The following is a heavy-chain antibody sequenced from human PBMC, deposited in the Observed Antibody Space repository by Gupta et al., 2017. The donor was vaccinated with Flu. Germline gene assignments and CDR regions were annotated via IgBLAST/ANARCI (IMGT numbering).Heavy chain of an antibody. CDR2: VYYDGRA. V-gene: IGHV4-39*01. J-gene: IGHJ4*02. CDR3: ARHGEWNFDFDY. CDR1: GGSISSSKYF. Sequence: QLQLQESGPGLVKASETLSLTCTVPGGSISSSKYFWGWIRQPPGMGLEWIASVYYDGRAYYNPSLKSRVTISADTSKSQLALKVNSVTAADTAVYYCARHGEWNFDFDYWGQGILVTVSS. D-gene: IGHD3-3*01.